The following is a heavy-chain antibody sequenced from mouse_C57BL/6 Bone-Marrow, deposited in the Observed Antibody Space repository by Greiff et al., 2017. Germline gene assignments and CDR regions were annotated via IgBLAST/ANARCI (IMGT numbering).Heavy chain of an antibody. CDR3: ARQGGVTTVAY. V-gene: IGHV5-6*01. D-gene: IGHD2-2*01. CDR1: GFTFSSYG. CDR2: ISSGGSYT. J-gene: IGHJ3*01. Sequence: EVMLVESGGDLVKPGGSLKLSCAASGFTFSSYGMSWVRQTPDKRLEWVATISSGGSYTYYPDSVKGRFTISRDNAKNTLYLQMSSLKSEDTAMYYCARQGGVTTVAYWGQGTLVTVSA.